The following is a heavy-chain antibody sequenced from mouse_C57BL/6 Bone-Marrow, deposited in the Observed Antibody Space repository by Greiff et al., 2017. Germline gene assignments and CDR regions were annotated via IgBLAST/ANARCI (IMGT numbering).Heavy chain of an antibody. D-gene: IGHD2-4*01. V-gene: IGHV5-15*01. CDR1: GFTFSDYG. J-gene: IGHJ2*01. CDR2: ISNLAYSI. CDR3: ARLYNDRYYFDY. Sequence: EVKLMESGGGLVQPGGSLKLSCAASGFTFSDYGMAWVRQAPRKGPEWVAFISNLAYSIYYADTVTGRFTISRENAENTLYLEMSSLRSEDTAMYNCARLYNDRYYFDYWGQGTTLTVSS.